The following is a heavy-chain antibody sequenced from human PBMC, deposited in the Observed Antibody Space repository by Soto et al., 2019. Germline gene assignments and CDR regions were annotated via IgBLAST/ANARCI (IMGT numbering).Heavy chain of an antibody. CDR3: ARVVIGIAAAMAYYFDY. CDR1: GYTFSSYA. CDR2: IIPIFGTA. D-gene: IGHD6-13*01. J-gene: IGHJ4*02. Sequence: SVKVSCKASGYTFSSYAISWVRQAPGQGLEWMGGIIPIFGTANYAQKFQGRVTITADKSTSTAYMELSSLRSEDTAVYYCARVVIGIAAAMAYYFDYWGQGTLVTVSS. V-gene: IGHV1-69*06.